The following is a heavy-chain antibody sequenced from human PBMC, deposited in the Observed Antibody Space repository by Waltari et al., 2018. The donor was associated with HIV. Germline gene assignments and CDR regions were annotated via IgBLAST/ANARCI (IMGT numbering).Heavy chain of an antibody. CDR3: ARQRGSGLWYFDL. Sequence: QSQLQESDPGLVKPSETLSLTCTVSGGSISSNYYFWAWVRQPPGKGLEWIGTISHTRGTTYYNPSLKSRVIISVHTSKDQSSLKLSSMTATDTAVYYCARQRGSGLWYFDLWGRGTLVSVSS. V-gene: IGHV4-39*01. D-gene: IGHD3-10*01. J-gene: IGHJ2*01. CDR2: ISHTRGTT. CDR1: GGSISSNYYF.